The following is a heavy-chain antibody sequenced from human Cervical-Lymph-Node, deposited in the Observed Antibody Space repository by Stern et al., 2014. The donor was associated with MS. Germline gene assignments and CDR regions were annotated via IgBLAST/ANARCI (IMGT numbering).Heavy chain of an antibody. CDR3: TREATAHSGTFDF. J-gene: IGHJ4*02. D-gene: IGHD1-14*01. V-gene: IGHV1-69*01. CDR1: GGSFSSYA. Sequence: QLVQSGAGMKQPGSSVKVSCKASGGSFSSYAVNWVRQAPGQAPEWMGGIIPMFGAANYAQKFQGRVTLIADESTSTVYMEMISLTSEDTAVYYCTREATAHSGTFDFWGQGTLVTV. CDR2: IIPMFGAA.